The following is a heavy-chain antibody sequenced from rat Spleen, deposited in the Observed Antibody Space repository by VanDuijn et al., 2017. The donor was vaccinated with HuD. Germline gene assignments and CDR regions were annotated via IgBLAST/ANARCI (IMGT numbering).Heavy chain of an antibody. CDR2: ISTSGSRT. J-gene: IGHJ2*01. Sequence: EVQLVESGGGLVQPGRSLKLSCAASGFTFSNYYMAWVRQAPKKGLEWVATISTSGSRTYYPDSVKGRFTISRDNAKSSLYLQMNSLKSEDTATYYCARHGRARDFDYWGQGVMVTVSS. CDR3: ARHGRARDFDY. V-gene: IGHV5-25*01. D-gene: IGHD4-1*01. CDR1: GFTFSNYY.